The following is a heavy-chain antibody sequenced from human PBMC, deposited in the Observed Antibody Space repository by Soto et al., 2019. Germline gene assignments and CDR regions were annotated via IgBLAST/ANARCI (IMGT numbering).Heavy chain of an antibody. Sequence: QVQLVQSGAEVKKPGASVKVSCKASGYTFTSYAMHWVRQAPGQRLEWMGWINAGNGNTKYSQKFQGRVTITRDTSESKAYMELSRLRSEDTAVYYCARKYYYDSSGHNWFDPWGQGTLVTVSS. D-gene: IGHD3-22*01. V-gene: IGHV1-3*01. CDR1: GYTFTSYA. J-gene: IGHJ5*02. CDR2: INAGNGNT. CDR3: ARKYYYDSSGHNWFDP.